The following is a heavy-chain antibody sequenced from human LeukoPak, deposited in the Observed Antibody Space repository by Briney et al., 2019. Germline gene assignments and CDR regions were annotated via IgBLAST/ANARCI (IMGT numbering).Heavy chain of an antibody. Sequence: GGSLRLSCAASGFTFSSYSMNWVRQAPGKGLEWVSYISSSSSTIDYADSVKGRFTISRDNPKNSLYLQMNSLRAEDTAVYYCARVAYSSNLRVEYFQHWGQGTLVTVSS. CDR1: GFTFSSYS. V-gene: IGHV3-48*04. CDR2: ISSSSSTI. D-gene: IGHD6-13*01. J-gene: IGHJ1*01. CDR3: ARVAYSSNLRVEYFQH.